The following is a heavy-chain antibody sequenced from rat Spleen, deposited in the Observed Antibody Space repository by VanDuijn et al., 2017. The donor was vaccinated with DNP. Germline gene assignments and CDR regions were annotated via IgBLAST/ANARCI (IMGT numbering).Heavy chain of an antibody. Sequence: EVQLVESGGGLVQPGGSLKLSCAASGFTFSDYYMAWVRQAPTRGLEWVASISPSGANIYYRDSVKGRFTISRDIPKSTLYLQMDSLRSEDTATYYCTTDFERGYWGQGVMVTVSS. J-gene: IGHJ2*01. V-gene: IGHV5-27*01. D-gene: IGHD1-11*01. CDR2: ISPSGANI. CDR3: TTDFERGY. CDR1: GFTFSDYY.